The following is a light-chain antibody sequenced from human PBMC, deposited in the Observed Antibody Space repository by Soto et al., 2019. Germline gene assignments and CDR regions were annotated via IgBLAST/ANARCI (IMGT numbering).Light chain of an antibody. CDR3: QQYNSYSRT. CDR1: QSISSW. Sequence: IQMTQSPSTLSASVGDRVTITFLASQSISSWLAWYQKKPGKDPKLLIYDAYSLESGVPSRFSGSGSGTELPITISSLQPDDFAPYYCQQYNSYSRTFGQGTKVDIK. V-gene: IGKV1-5*01. J-gene: IGKJ1*01. CDR2: DAY.